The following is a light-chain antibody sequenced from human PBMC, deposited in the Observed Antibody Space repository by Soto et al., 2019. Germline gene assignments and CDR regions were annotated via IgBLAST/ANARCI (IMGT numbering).Light chain of an antibody. Sequence: QSALTQPASVSGSPGQSITISCTGTSSDDGGYNHVSWYQQHPGKAPRLMIYDVINRPSGVSNRFSGSKSGNTASLTISGLQAEDETDYYCSSYTTSSTWVFGGGTKLTVL. CDR2: DVI. J-gene: IGLJ3*02. CDR1: SSDDGGYNH. V-gene: IGLV2-14*01. CDR3: SSYTTSSTWV.